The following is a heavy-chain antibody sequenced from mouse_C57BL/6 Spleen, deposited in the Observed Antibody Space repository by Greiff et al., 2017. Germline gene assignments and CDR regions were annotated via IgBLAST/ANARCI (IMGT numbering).Heavy chain of an antibody. V-gene: IGHV1-69*01. CDR1: GYTFTSYW. CDR3: ARREAWYFDV. Sequence: QVQLQQPGAELVMPGASVKLSCKASGYTFTSYWMHWVQQRPGQGLEWIGEIDPSDSCINYKQKFKGKSTWTVDKSSLTAYMQRGSLTSTDSSVYYCARREAWYFDVWGTGTSVTVSS. J-gene: IGHJ1*03. CDR2: IDPSDSCI.